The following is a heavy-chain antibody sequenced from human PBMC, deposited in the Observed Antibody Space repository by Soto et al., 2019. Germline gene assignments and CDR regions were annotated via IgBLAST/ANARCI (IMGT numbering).Heavy chain of an antibody. CDR3: ARDLGWGSAPHN. D-gene: IGHD7-27*01. Sequence: GGSLRLSCAASGFTFSSYGMSWVRQAPGKGLEWVANIKQDGSEKYYVDSVKGRFTISRDNAKSSLYLQMNSLRAEDTAVYYCARDLGWGSAPHNWGQGTLVTVSS. CDR1: GFTFSSYG. CDR2: IKQDGSEK. V-gene: IGHV3-7*01. J-gene: IGHJ4*02.